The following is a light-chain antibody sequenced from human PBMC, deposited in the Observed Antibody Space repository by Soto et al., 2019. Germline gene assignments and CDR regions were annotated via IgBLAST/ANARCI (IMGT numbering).Light chain of an antibody. CDR1: QSVSSN. CDR2: GAS. V-gene: IGKV3-15*01. Sequence: EIVMTQSPATLAVSPGERATLSCRASQSVSSNLAWYQQKPGQAPRLLISGASTRATGIPASFSGSGSGTEFALTISSLQSEDFAVYYCQQYNNWPPMYTFGQGTKLEIK. CDR3: QQYNNWPPMYT. J-gene: IGKJ2*01.